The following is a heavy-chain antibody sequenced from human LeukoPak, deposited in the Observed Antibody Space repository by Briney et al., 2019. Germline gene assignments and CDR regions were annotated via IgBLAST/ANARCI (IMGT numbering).Heavy chain of an antibody. J-gene: IGHJ4*01. D-gene: IGHD4-23*01. CDR2: INHRGIT. CDR1: GGSFFGYH. CDR3: ARDPTTVITTPYYFDD. Sequence: PSETLSLTCAVSGGSFFGYHWNWVRQVPGKGLEWIGEINHRGITNYNPSLKSRVTISVDKSKNQFSLRLRSVTAADTAIYYCARDPTTVITTPYYFDDWGHGTLVTVSS. V-gene: IGHV4-34*01.